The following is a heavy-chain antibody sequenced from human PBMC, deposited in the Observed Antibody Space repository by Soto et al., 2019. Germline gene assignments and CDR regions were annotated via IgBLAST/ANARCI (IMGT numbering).Heavy chain of an antibody. J-gene: IGHJ4*02. V-gene: IGHV3-33*01. D-gene: IGHD1-1*01. CDR2: IWHDGENK. Sequence: QVQVVESGGGVVQPGRSLRLSCAASGFTFSSFGMHWVRQAPGKGLEWVAVIWHDGENKYYADSANGRFTISRDNSKNTLYLQMNSLRAEDTAVYYCVRDPGNDEAMDYWGQGTLVTVSS. CDR1: GFTFSSFG. CDR3: VRDPGNDEAMDY.